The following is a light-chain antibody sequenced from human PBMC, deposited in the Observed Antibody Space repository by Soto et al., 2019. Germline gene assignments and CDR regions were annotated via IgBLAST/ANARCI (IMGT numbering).Light chain of an antibody. CDR1: QGISSY. J-gene: IGKJ4*01. CDR3: QQPNSNPHLT. V-gene: IGKV1-9*01. Sequence: IQLTQSPSSLSASVGDRVTITCRASQGISSYLAWYQQKPGKAPKLLIYAASTLQSGVPSRFSGSGSGTDFTLTTSSLQPQAFATYYCQQPNSNPHLTFGGGTKVETK. CDR2: AAS.